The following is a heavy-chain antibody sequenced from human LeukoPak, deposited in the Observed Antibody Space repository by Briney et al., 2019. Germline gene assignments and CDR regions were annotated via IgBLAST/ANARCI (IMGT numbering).Heavy chain of an antibody. Sequence: SVKVSCKASGGTFSSYAISWVRQAPGQGLEWMGRIIPILGIANYAQKFQGRVTITADKSTSTAYMELSSLRSEDAAVYYCARAVVVPAAINAFDIWGQGTMVTVSS. CDR2: IIPILGIA. CDR3: ARAVVVPAAINAFDI. CDR1: GGTFSSYA. J-gene: IGHJ3*02. D-gene: IGHD2-2*01. V-gene: IGHV1-69*04.